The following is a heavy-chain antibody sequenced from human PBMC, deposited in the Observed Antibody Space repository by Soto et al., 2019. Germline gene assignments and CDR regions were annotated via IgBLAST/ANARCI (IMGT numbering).Heavy chain of an antibody. CDR1: GFTFDDYA. Sequence: EVQLVESGGGLVQPDRSLRLSCAASGFTFDDYAMHWVRQVPGKGLEWVSGISWNRGSIGYADSVKGRFTISRDNAKNSLYLQMNSLRPEDTALYYCAKDTVPIFGVITHFDFWGQGTLVTVSS. CDR2: ISWNRGSI. D-gene: IGHD3-3*01. J-gene: IGHJ4*02. V-gene: IGHV3-9*01. CDR3: AKDTVPIFGVITHFDF.